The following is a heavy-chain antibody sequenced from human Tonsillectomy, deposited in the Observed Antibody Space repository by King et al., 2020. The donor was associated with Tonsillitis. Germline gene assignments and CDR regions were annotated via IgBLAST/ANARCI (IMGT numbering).Heavy chain of an antibody. CDR1: GFTFRNYA. CDR3: AKSLESSAFYYYGLDV. V-gene: IGHV3-30*18. J-gene: IGHJ6*02. D-gene: IGHD3-22*01. CDR2: ISYDGSYK. Sequence: HVQLVESGGGVVQPGRSLRLSCAASGFTFRNYAMHWVRQAPGKGLEWVAIISYDGSYKYYADSVKGRFTLSRDNSKNTLYLQMNSLRPEDTAVYYCAKSLESSAFYYYGLDVWGQGTTVTVSS.